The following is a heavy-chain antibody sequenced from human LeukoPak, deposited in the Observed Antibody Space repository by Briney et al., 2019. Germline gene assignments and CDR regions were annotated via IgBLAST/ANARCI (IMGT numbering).Heavy chain of an antibody. V-gene: IGHV4-59*08. CDR3: ARAPGSYFDY. CDR2: IYYSGST. D-gene: IGHD2-15*01. J-gene: IGHJ4*02. Sequence: PSETLSLTCTVSGGSISSYYWSWIRQPPGKGLEWIGYIYYSGSTNYNPSLKSRVTISVDTSKNQFSLKLSSVTAADTAVYYCARAPGSYFDYWGQGTLVTVSS. CDR1: GGSISSYY.